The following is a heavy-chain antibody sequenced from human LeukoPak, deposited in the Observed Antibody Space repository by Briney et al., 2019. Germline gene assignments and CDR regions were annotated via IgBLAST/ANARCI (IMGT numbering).Heavy chain of an antibody. D-gene: IGHD2-2*01. CDR3: ARGAVPAAPPDY. CDR1: EYTFTDYY. CDR2: INPNSGGT. V-gene: IGHV1-2*06. Sequence: ASVKVSCKASEYTFTDYYMHWVRQAPGQGLEWMGRINPNSGGTNYAQKSQGRVTMTRDTSISTAYMELSRLRSDDTALYPCARGAVPAAPPDYWGQGTLVTVSS. J-gene: IGHJ4*02.